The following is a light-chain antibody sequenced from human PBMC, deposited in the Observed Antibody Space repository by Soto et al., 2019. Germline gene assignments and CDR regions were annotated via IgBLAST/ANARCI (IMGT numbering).Light chain of an antibody. Sequence: DIQMTQSPSSLSASVGDRVTITCRASQGISNYLAWYQQKPRKVPKLLIYAASTLQSGVPSRFSGSGSGTDFTHTSRSLQPEDAATYSCQKSNSAPPERTFGQGTKVEIK. CDR1: QGISNY. V-gene: IGKV1-27*01. CDR2: AAS. J-gene: IGKJ1*01. CDR3: QKSNSAPPERT.